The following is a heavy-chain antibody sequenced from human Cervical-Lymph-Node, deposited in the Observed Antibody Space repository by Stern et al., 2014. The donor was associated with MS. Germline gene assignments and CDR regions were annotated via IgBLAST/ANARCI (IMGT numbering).Heavy chain of an antibody. CDR2: VYLTSQT. J-gene: IGHJ4*01. V-gene: IGHV4-39*01. Sequence: QVQLQESGPDLVKPSETLSLSCSAADVTIGSCDPYWGWIPPSPGHRLEWIGIVYLTSQTYYNPSLTSRVTISVDTSNKQFSLKVTSLSAPDTAVYYCARHGLGSKRGYFDLWGHGTLVSVSS. CDR1: DVTIGSCDPY. CDR3: ARHGLGSKRGYFDL. D-gene: IGHD3-16*01.